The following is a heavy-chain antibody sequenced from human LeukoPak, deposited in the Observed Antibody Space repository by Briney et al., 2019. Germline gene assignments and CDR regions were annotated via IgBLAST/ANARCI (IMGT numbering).Heavy chain of an antibody. CDR2: ISHDGTKK. D-gene: IGHD3-10*01. CDR1: GFTFSSYS. V-gene: IGHV3-30*18. Sequence: GGSLRLSCAASGFTFSSYSMNWVRQAPGKGLEWVAVISHDGTKKYHADSLKGRFTISRDNPKNKLYPQMNSLRAGDTAVYYCAKYSRLLWFGEAYDQSDYFDYWGQGNLVTVSS. CDR3: AKYSRLLWFGEAYDQSDYFDY. J-gene: IGHJ4*02.